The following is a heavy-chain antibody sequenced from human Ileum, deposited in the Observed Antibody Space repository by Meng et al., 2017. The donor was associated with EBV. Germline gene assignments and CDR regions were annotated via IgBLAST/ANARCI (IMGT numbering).Heavy chain of an antibody. CDR3: ARAGNGGSYYFTY. CDR2: ISAYNGNT. D-gene: IGHD1-26*01. V-gene: IGHV1-18*01. CDR1: GYTFRKYG. J-gene: IGHJ4*02. Sequence: QPVKSRGAVQKSEDQVKVACKASGYTFRKYGISWLRQAPGQGLEWMGWISAYNGNTNYAQNLQGRVTMTTDTSTGTAYMEVWSLRSDDTAVYYCARAGNGGSYYFTYWGQGTLVTVSS.